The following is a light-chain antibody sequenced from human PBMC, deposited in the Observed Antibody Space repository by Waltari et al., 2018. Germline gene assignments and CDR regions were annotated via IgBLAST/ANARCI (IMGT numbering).Light chain of an antibody. CDR2: AAS. J-gene: IGKJ4*01. CDR3: QQTYSMPAT. V-gene: IGKV1-39*01. Sequence: DIQMTQSPASLSASLRDRVIITCRASQSIGTYVNWYQRKPGEAPELLIHAASSLQSGVPSRFGGSGSETDSTLAISSLQPEDFATYYCQQTYSMPATFGGGTKVEIK. CDR1: QSIGTY.